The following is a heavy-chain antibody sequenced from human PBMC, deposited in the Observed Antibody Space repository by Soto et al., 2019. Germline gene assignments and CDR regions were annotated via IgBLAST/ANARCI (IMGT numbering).Heavy chain of an antibody. CDR1: DDSINSDKYY. J-gene: IGHJ4*02. CDR3: ASLEGLATSSYYFDF. CDR2: IYYRGNA. V-gene: IGHV4-39*01. D-gene: IGHD6-6*01. Sequence: QLQLQESGPGLVKPSETLSLTCSVSDDSINSDKYYWGWIRQPPGKGLEWIGSIYYRGNAYSNPSLQTRVTISLDNSKSQFSLNLNSVTAVDSAVYFCASLEGLATSSYYFDFWGPGALVTVSS.